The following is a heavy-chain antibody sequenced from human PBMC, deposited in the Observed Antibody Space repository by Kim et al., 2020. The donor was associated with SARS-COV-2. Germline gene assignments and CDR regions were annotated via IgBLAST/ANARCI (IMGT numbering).Heavy chain of an antibody. D-gene: IGHD6-19*01. CDR2: ISWNSGSI. CDR3: AKTISSGWQITGNFDY. J-gene: IGHJ4*02. Sequence: GGSLRLSCAASGFTFGDYAMHWVRQAPGKGLEWVSGISWNSGSIGYADSVKGRFTISRDNAKNSLYLQMNSLRAEDTALYYCAKTISSGWQITGNFDYWGQGTLVTVSS. CDR1: GFTFGDYA. V-gene: IGHV3-9*01.